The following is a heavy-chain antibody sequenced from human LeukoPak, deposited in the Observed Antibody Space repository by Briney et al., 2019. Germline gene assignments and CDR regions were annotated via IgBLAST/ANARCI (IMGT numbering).Heavy chain of an antibody. V-gene: IGHV3-48*03. CDR1: GFTFSSYE. CDR2: ISSSGSTI. Sequence: GGSLRLSCAASGFTFSSYEMNWVRQAPGKGLEWVSYISSSGSTIYYADSVKGRFTISRDNAKNSLYLQMNSLRAEDTAVYYCARVNSGSYYRHYMDVWGKGTTVTVSS. J-gene: IGHJ6*03. CDR3: ARVNSGSYYRHYMDV. D-gene: IGHD3-10*01.